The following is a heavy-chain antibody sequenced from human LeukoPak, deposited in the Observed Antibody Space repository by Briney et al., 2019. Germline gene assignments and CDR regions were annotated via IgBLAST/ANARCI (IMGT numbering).Heavy chain of an antibody. V-gene: IGHV3-23*01. Sequence: RPGGSLRLSYAASGFTFSSYAMSRVRQAPGKGLEWVSAISGSGGSTYYADSVKGRFTISRDNSKNTLYLQMNSLRAEDTAVYYCAKGFYVWGSYRYDSPFDYWGQGTLVTVSP. CDR1: GFTFSSYA. CDR3: AKGFYVWGSYRYDSPFDY. D-gene: IGHD3-16*02. CDR2: ISGSGGST. J-gene: IGHJ4*02.